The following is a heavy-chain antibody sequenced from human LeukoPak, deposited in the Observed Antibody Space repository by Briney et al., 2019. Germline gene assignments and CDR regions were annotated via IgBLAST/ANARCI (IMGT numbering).Heavy chain of an antibody. CDR1: GYSFTSYW. CDR2: IYPGDSDT. V-gene: IGHV5-51*01. Sequence: GESLKISCKGSGYSFTSYWIGWVRQMPGKGLEWMGIIYPGDSDTRYSPSFQGQVTISADKSISTAYLQWSSLKASDTARYYCARRGSYCSGGSCRGNWFDPWGQGTLVTVSS. CDR3: ARRGSYCSGGSCRGNWFDP. J-gene: IGHJ5*02. D-gene: IGHD2-15*01.